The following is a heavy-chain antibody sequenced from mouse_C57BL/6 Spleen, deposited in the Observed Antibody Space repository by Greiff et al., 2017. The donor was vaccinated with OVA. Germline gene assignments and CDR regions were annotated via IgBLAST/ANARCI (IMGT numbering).Heavy chain of an antibody. J-gene: IGHJ1*03. CDR2: IYPSDSET. V-gene: IGHV1-61*01. Sequence: QVQLQQPGAELVRPGSSVKLSCKASGYTFTSYWMDWVKQRPGQGLEWIGNIYPSDSETHYNQKFKDKATLTVDQSSSTAYMQLSSMTSEDSAVYYCARVRAHYWYFDVWGTGTTVTVSS. CDR1: GYTFTSYW. D-gene: IGHD3-1*01. CDR3: ARVRAHYWYFDV.